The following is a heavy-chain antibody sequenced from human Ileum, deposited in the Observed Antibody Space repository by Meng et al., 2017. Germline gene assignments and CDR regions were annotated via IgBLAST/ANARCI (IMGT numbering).Heavy chain of an antibody. Sequence: VQLLQSGPGLVKPSQPPSLAWAVPGRSASCNIAAWNWIRQSPLRGLEWLGRTYYRSKWYSEYAVSVKSRISITPDTSKNQFSLQMNSVTPEDTAVYYCASGSGSLDYWGPGTLVTVSS. D-gene: IGHD3-3*01. CDR2: TYYRSKWYS. CDR1: GRSASCNIAA. CDR3: ASGSGSLDY. V-gene: IGHV6-1*02. J-gene: IGHJ4*02.